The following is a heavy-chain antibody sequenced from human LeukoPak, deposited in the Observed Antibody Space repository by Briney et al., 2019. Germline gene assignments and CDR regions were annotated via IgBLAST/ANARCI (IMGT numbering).Heavy chain of an antibody. CDR1: GGSISSYY. CDR3: ARGGASTTSDHYYYYYGMDV. V-gene: IGHV4-4*07. CDR2: IYTSGST. D-gene: IGHD2-2*01. Sequence: SETLSLTCTVSGGSISSYYWSWIRQPAGKGLEWIGRIYTSGSTNYNPSLKSRVTMSLDTSKNQFSLKLSSVTAADTAVYYCARGGASTTSDHYYYYYGMDVWGQGTTVTVSS. J-gene: IGHJ6*02.